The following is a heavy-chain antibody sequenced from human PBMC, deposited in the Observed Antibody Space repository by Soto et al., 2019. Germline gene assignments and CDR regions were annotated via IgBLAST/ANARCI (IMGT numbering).Heavy chain of an antibody. CDR2: IYYSGST. Sequence: QVQLQESGPGLVKPSQTLSLTCTVSGGSISSGGYYWSWIRQHPGKGLECIGYIYYSGSTYYNPYLKSRVTISVDTSKNQFSLKLSSVTAADTAVYYCARDGLNYGDYVGNNWFDPWGQGTLVTVSS. CDR1: GGSISSGGYY. D-gene: IGHD4-17*01. J-gene: IGHJ5*02. V-gene: IGHV4-31*03. CDR3: ARDGLNYGDYVGNNWFDP.